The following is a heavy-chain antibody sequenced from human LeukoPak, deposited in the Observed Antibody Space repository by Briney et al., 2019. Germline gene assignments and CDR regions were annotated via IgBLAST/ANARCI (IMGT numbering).Heavy chain of an antibody. Sequence: SETLSLTCTVSGGSLSSSGYYWGWIRQPPGKGLEWIASIYYSGSTYYNPSHKSRVTISVDTSKNQLSLKLSSLTAADTAVYYCARHEYSGSYYGLSWFDPWGQGTLVTVSS. D-gene: IGHD1-26*01. CDR1: GGSLSSSGYY. J-gene: IGHJ5*02. CDR3: ARHEYSGSYYGLSWFDP. V-gene: IGHV4-39*01. CDR2: IYYSGST.